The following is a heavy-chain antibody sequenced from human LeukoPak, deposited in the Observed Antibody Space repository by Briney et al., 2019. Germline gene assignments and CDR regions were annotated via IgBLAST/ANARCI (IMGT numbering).Heavy chain of an antibody. CDR2: ISSDASIT. V-gene: IGHV3-74*01. CDR1: GFTVSSNY. CDR3: ATSARTYLGSSLDY. Sequence: PGGSLRLSCAASGFTVSSNYMSWVRQAPGKGLVWVSRISSDASITSYADPVKGRFTISRDNAKNTLYLQMNSLRAEDTALYYCATSARTYLGSSLDYWGQGTLVTVSS. D-gene: IGHD2-15*01. J-gene: IGHJ4*02.